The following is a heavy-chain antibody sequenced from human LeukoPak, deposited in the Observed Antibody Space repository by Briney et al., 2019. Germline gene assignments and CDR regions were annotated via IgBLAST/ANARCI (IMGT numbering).Heavy chain of an antibody. V-gene: IGHV4-59*08. J-gene: IGHJ2*01. CDR3: ARLGKMNLVRGTFWYFDL. CDR2: IYNTGSS. CDR1: GGSVSSDS. Sequence: PSETLSLTCTVSGGSVSSDSWNWIRQSPGRGLEFIGYIYNTGSSNHNPSLKNRVPISLANSQGQLSLELSSVPAADTAIYYCARLGKMNLVRGTFWYFDLWGRGTLVTVSS. D-gene: IGHD3-10*01.